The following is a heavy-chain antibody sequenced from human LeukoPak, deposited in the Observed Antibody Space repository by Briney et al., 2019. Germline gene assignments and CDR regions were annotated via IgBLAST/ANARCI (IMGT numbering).Heavy chain of an antibody. CDR2: ISSSGSTK. J-gene: IGHJ6*02. V-gene: IGHV3-48*03. Sequence: GGSLRLSCAASGFTFSSYEMNWVRQAPGKGLEWGSYISSSGSTKYYAHPVRGRFPISRDNAKDSLYLQMNSLRAEDTAVYYCAREAPKNYGMDVWGQGTTVTVSS. CDR3: AREAPKNYGMDV. CDR1: GFTFSSYE.